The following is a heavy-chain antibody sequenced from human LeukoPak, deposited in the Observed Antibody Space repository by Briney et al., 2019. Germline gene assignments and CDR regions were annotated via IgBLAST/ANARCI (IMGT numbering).Heavy chain of an antibody. V-gene: IGHV1-69*06. Sequence: GASVKVSCKASGGTFTSYAISWVRQAPGQGLEWMGGIIPIFGTANYAQKFQGRGTITADKSTSTAYMELSSLRSEDTAVYYCASSPPLLLWFGELPDYFDYWGQGTLVTVSS. J-gene: IGHJ4*02. CDR2: IIPIFGTA. D-gene: IGHD3-10*01. CDR1: GGTFTSYA. CDR3: ASSPPLLLWFGELPDYFDY.